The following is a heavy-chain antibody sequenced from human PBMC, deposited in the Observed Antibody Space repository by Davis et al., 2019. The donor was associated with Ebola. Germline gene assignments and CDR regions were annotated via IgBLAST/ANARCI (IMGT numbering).Heavy chain of an antibody. CDR2: ISYDGRNT. Sequence: PGGSLRLSCVASGFTFGTYAMHWVRQAPGKGLEWVAFISYDGRNTEYGDAVKGRFTISRDISKNTLYLQMNSLRAEDTAVYYCATVVTADYWGQGTLVTVAS. CDR3: ATVVTADY. V-gene: IGHV3-30*03. J-gene: IGHJ4*02. CDR1: GFTFGTYA. D-gene: IGHD2-21*02.